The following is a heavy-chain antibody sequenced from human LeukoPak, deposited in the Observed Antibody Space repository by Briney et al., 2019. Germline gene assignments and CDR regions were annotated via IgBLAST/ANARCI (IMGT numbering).Heavy chain of an antibody. Sequence: ESGPTLVKPTQTLTLTCTFSGFSLNTNGVGVGWIRQPPGKALEWLALIYWDADKRYSPSLKSRLTVTKDTSKNQVVLTMTNMDLVDTATYYCARVGFCSSTNCYSGAYYFDYWGQGTLVTVSS. J-gene: IGHJ4*02. V-gene: IGHV2-5*02. CDR2: IYWDADK. CDR3: ARVGFCSSTNCYSGAYYFDY. D-gene: IGHD2-2*02. CDR1: GFSLNTNGVG.